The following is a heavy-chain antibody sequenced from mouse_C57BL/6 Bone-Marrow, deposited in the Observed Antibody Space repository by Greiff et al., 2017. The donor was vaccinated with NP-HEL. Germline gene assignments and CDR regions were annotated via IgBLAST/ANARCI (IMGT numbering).Heavy chain of an antibody. CDR1: GYTFTSYW. D-gene: IGHD5-5*01. J-gene: IGHJ3*01. V-gene: IGHV1-59*01. CDR3: ARWSTTSEWFAY. Sequence: QVQLQQPGAELVRPGTSVKLSCKASGYTFTSYWMHWVKQRPGQGLEWIGVIDPSDSYTNYNPPFKGKATLTVDTSSSTAYMQLSSLTSEDSAVYNCARWSTTSEWFAYGGQGTLVTVSA. CDR2: IDPSDSYT.